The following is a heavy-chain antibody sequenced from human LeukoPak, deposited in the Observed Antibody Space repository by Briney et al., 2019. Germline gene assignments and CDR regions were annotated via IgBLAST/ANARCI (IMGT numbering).Heavy chain of an antibody. Sequence: SVKVSCKASGGTFSSYAISWVRQAPGQGLEWMGGIIPIFGTANYAQKFQGRVTITADESTSTAYMELSSLRSEDTAVYYCARQKVEWELLPWSAFDIWGQGTMVTVSS. CDR3: ARQKVEWELLPWSAFDI. J-gene: IGHJ3*02. D-gene: IGHD1-26*01. CDR1: GGTFSSYA. V-gene: IGHV1-69*01. CDR2: IIPIFGTA.